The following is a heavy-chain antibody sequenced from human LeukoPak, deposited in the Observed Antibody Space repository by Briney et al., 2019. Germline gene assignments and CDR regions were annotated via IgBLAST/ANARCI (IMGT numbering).Heavy chain of an antibody. CDR1: GGSISSYY. CDR2: IYPSGST. CDR3: ARENSGSYRQFDY. J-gene: IGHJ4*02. V-gene: IGHV4-4*07. D-gene: IGHD1-26*01. Sequence: SETLSLTCTVSGGSISSYYWTWIRQPAGKGLEWIGRIYPSGSTNYNPSLKSRVTMSVDTSKNQFSLKLNSVTAADAAAYYCARENSGSYRQFDYWGQGTLVTVSS.